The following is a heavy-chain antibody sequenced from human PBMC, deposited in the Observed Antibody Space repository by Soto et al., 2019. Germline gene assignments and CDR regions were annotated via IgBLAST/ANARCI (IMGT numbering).Heavy chain of an antibody. J-gene: IGHJ3*02. V-gene: IGHV1-46*01. D-gene: IGHD3-3*01. Sequence: QVQLVQSGAEVKKPGASVKISCTASGYTVTTHYMHWVRQAPGRGLEWMGAINPGSGAAKYTQTFQARVTMTRDTFNNTVYIEMSALRSEDTAVFYCTRGGEVGVAGSAAFDMWGKGTMVTVSS. CDR1: GYTVTTHY. CDR3: TRGGEVGVAGSAAFDM. CDR2: INPGSGAA.